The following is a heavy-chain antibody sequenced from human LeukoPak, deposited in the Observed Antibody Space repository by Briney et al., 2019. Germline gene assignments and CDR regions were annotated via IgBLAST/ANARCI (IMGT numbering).Heavy chain of an antibody. CDR3: ARGSHRLYDYVWGTYESKDY. Sequence: ASVKVSCKASGYTFTGYYMHWVRQAPGQGLEWMGWISGYNANTNYVQKFQGRVTMTTDTSTHTAYMELRSLRSDDTAVYYCARGSHRLYDYVWGTYESKDYWGQGTLVTVSS. J-gene: IGHJ4*02. D-gene: IGHD3-16*01. V-gene: IGHV1-18*04. CDR2: ISGYNANT. CDR1: GYTFTGYY.